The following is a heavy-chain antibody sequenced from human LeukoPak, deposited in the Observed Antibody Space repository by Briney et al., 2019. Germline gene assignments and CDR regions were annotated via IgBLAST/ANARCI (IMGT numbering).Heavy chain of an antibody. CDR2: INPNSGGT. V-gene: IGHV1-2*06. D-gene: IGHD2-15*01. J-gene: IGHJ6*02. CDR1: GYTFPGYF. CDR3: ARMATLLSYYYGMDV. Sequence: ASVKVSCKASGYTFPGYFMHWVRQAPGQGLEWMGRINPNSGGTNYAQKFQGRVTMTRDTSISTAYMELSRLRSDDTAVYYCARMATLLSYYYGMDVWGQGTTVTVSS.